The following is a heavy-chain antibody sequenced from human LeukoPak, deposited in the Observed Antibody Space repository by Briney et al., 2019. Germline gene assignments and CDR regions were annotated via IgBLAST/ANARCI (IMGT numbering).Heavy chain of an antibody. D-gene: IGHD1-14*01. CDR2: IKEDGSEE. CDR3: GRDSFETDIDY. V-gene: IGHV3-7*01. Sequence: GGPLRLSCVASGFSFSTYWMSWVRQAPGKGLEWVANIKEDGSEEYYVDSLKGRFTISRDNVRNSLYLQINSLRVEDTAVYYCGRDSFETDIDYWGQGTLVTVSS. J-gene: IGHJ4*02. CDR1: GFSFSTYW.